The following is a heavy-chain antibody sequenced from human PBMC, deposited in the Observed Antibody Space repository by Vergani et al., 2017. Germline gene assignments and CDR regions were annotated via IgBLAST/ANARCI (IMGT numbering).Heavy chain of an antibody. CDR1: GFTFSSYA. V-gene: IGHV3-30-3*01. J-gene: IGHJ4*02. CDR2: ISYDGSNK. Sequence: QVQLVESGGGVVQPGRSLRLSCAASGFTFSSYAMHWVRQAPGKGLERVAVISYDGSNKYYADAVKGRFTISRDNSKNTLYLQMNSLRAEDTAVYYCARGSGGYDSYYFDYWGQGTLVTVSS. D-gene: IGHD5-12*01. CDR3: ARGSGGYDSYYFDY.